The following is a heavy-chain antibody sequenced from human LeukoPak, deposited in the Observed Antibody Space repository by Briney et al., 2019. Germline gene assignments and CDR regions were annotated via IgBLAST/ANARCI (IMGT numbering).Heavy chain of an antibody. D-gene: IGHD6-13*01. Sequence: NSSETLSLTCTASGGSISTYYWSWIRQPAGKGLEWIGRIYTNENTNYNPSLRSRVTMSVDTSKNQFSLKLSSVTAADTAVYYCARAAAAAGGQYFDYWGQGTLVAVSS. CDR2: IYTNENT. J-gene: IGHJ4*02. V-gene: IGHV4-4*07. CDR1: GGSISTYY. CDR3: ARAAAAAGGQYFDY.